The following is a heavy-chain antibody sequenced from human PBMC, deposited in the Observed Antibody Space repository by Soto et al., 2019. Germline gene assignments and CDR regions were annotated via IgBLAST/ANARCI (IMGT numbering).Heavy chain of an antibody. CDR1: GFTFSSYS. J-gene: IGHJ4*02. CDR2: ISDSSTNI. CDR3: ARVHAALGEDIDY. D-gene: IGHD2-15*01. V-gene: IGHV3-21*01. Sequence: EVQLVESGGGLVKPGGSLRLSCAASGFTFSSYSMRWVRQAPGKGLEWVSTISDSSTNIYYADSLKGRVTTSRDNAKNSLYLKMNSMRAEDTAVYYCARVHAALGEDIDYWGQGTLVTVSS.